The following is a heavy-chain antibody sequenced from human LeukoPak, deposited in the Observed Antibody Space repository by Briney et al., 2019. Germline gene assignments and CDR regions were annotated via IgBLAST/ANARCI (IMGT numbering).Heavy chain of an antibody. D-gene: IGHD3-16*02. V-gene: IGHV3-66*01. CDR3: ARDRLDYDYVWGSYREVYFDY. Sequence: PGGSLRLSCAASGFTVSSNYMSWVRQAPGKGLEWVSVIYSGGSTYYADSVKGRFTISRDNSKNTLYLQMNSLRAEDTAVYYCARDRLDYDYVWGSYREVYFDYWGLGTLVTVSS. CDR2: IYSGGST. CDR1: GFTVSSNY. J-gene: IGHJ4*02.